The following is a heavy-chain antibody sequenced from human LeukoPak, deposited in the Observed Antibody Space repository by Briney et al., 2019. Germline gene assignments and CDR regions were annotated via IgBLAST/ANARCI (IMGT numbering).Heavy chain of an antibody. CDR3: ARGPNSNWSGLDF. CDR1: GFSFSGHW. V-gene: IGHV3-74*01. Sequence: GGSLRLSSTASGFSFSGHWMHWARQLPGKGLVLVSRISPTGSTTSYADSVKGRFTVSRDNAKNTLYLQVNNLRAEDTAVYYCARGPNSNWSGLDFWGQGTLLTVSS. CDR2: ISPTGSTT. D-gene: IGHD6-6*01. J-gene: IGHJ4*02.